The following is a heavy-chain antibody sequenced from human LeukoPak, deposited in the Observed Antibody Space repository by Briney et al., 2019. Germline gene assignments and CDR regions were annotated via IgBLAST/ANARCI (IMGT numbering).Heavy chain of an antibody. CDR1: GVSISSSSYY. CDR2: IWYDGSNK. V-gene: IGHV3-33*08. D-gene: IGHD3-22*01. Sequence: LSLTCTVSGVSISSSSYYWGWIRQPPGKGLEWVAVIWYDGSNKYYADSVKGRFTISRDNSKNTLYLQMNSLRAEDTAVYYCARAKGYDRSAFDIWGQGTMVTVSS. CDR3: ARAKGYDRSAFDI. J-gene: IGHJ3*02.